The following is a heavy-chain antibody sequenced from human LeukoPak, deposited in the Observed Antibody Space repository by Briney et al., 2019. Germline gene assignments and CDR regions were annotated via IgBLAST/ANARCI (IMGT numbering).Heavy chain of an antibody. CDR1: GYTFTGYY. CDR3: ARDNGYSHGAEYGMDV. CDR2: INPNNGGT. Sequence: ASVKVSCKASGYTFTGYYMHWVRQAPGQGLEWMGRINPNNGGTNYAQKFQGRVTMTRDTSISAAYMELSRLRSDDTAVYYCARDNGYSHGAEYGMDVWGQGTTVTVSS. V-gene: IGHV1-2*06. J-gene: IGHJ6*02. D-gene: IGHD5-18*01.